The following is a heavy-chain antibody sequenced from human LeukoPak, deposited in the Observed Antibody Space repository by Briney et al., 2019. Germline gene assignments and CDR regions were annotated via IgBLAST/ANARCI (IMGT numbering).Heavy chain of an antibody. CDR2: FYPSGST. CDR1: GDSISGSNYF. D-gene: IGHD3-10*01. V-gene: IGHV4-39*01. CDR3: ARQTFGVLYFDS. Sequence: PSETLSLTCTVSGDSISGSNYFWGWIRQPPGKGLEWIGNFYPSGSTYYNPSLKSRVTIAEDTSKNQFSLRLSSVTAADTAVYYCARQTFGVLYFDSWGPGTLVIVSS. J-gene: IGHJ4*02.